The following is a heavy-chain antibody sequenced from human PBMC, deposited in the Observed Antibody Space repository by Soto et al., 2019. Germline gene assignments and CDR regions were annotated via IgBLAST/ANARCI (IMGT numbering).Heavy chain of an antibody. CDR1: GYTFTRYY. D-gene: IGHD5-12*01. J-gene: IGHJ6*03. CDR2: MNPNSGNT. Sequence: ASVKVSCKASGYTFTRYYISWVRQATGQGLEWMGWMNPNSGNTGYAQKFQGRVTMTRNTSISTACMELSSLRSEDTAVYYCARVEEDIVATYYYMDAWAKGTTVTVSS. CDR3: ARVEEDIVATYYYMDA. V-gene: IGHV1-8*01.